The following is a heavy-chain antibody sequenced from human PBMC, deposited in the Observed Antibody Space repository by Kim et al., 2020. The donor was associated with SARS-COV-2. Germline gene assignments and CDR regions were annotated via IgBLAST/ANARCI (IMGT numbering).Heavy chain of an antibody. Sequence: RFTISRDNAKNSLYLQMNSLRDEDTAVYYCARDSAITIFGVVPDYYGMDVWGQGTTVTVSS. CDR3: ARDSAITIFGVVPDYYGMDV. J-gene: IGHJ6*02. V-gene: IGHV3-48*02. D-gene: IGHD3-3*01.